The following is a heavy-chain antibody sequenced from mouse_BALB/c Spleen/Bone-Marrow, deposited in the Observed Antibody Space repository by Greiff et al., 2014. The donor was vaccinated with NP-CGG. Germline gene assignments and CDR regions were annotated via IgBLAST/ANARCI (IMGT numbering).Heavy chain of an antibody. CDR3: AREARTTARFAY. CDR2: IHYSGST. V-gene: IGHV3-1*02. D-gene: IGHD1-2*01. CDR1: AYSITSGYG. J-gene: IGHJ3*01. Sequence: EVQLQQSGPVLVKPSQSLSLTCTVTAYSITSGYGWHWIRQFPGNKLEWMGYIHYSGSTHYIPSLKSRISITRDTSKNQFFLQWKAVTTEDTATYYGAREARTTARFAYWGQGTLVTVSA.